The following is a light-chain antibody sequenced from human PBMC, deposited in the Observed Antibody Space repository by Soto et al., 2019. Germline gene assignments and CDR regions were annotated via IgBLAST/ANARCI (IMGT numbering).Light chain of an antibody. CDR2: EVS. CDR1: SSDVGGYNY. V-gene: IGLV2-14*01. CDR3: SLYSSTNTLVV. J-gene: IGLJ2*01. Sequence: QSALTQPASVSGSPGQSITISCTGTSSDVGGYNYVSWYQQYPGKAPNLIIYEVSNRPSGVSNRFSGSKSGNTASLTIFGLQAGDEADYHCSLYSSTNTLVVFGGGTKLTVL.